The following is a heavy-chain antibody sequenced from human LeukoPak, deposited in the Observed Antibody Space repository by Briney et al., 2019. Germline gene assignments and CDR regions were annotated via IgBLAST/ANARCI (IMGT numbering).Heavy chain of an antibody. V-gene: IGHV1-18*01. CDR2: ISGHNDNT. J-gene: IGHJ4*02. CDR1: GCTFISYG. D-gene: IGHD6-6*01. CDR3: ARQGYSSSSTADF. Sequence: ASVKVSCKTSGCTFISYGMGWLRQAPGQGFEWLGWISGHNDNTNYAQKIEGRVILTTDRATSTAHMELRSLRPDDTAVYYCARQGYSSSSTADFWGQGTLVTVSS.